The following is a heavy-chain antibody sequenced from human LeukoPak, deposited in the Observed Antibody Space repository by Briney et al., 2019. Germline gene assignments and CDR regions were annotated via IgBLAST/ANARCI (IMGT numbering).Heavy chain of an antibody. CDR1: GFTFSSYS. Sequence: KPGGSLRLSCAASGFTFSSYSMNWVRQAPGKGLEWVSSISSSSSSYIYYADSVKGRFTISRDNAKNSLYLQMNSLRAEDTAVYYCASFVGGSGSRDYWGQGTLVTVSS. CDR2: ISSSSSSYI. CDR3: ASFVGGSGSRDY. V-gene: IGHV3-21*01. D-gene: IGHD3-10*01. J-gene: IGHJ4*02.